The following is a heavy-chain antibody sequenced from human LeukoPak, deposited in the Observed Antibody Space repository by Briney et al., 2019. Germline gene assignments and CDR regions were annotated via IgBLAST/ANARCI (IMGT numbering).Heavy chain of an antibody. CDR2: ISGSGGST. Sequence: GSLRLSCAASGFTFSSYAMSWVRQAPGKGLEWVSAISGSGGSTYYADSVKGRFTISRDNSKNTLYLQMNSLRAEDTAVYYCAKDPFENYSDSSGYYCGEYSFDYWGQGTLVTVSS. V-gene: IGHV3-23*01. J-gene: IGHJ4*02. CDR1: GFTFSSYA. D-gene: IGHD3-22*01. CDR3: AKDPFENYSDSSGYYCGEYSFDY.